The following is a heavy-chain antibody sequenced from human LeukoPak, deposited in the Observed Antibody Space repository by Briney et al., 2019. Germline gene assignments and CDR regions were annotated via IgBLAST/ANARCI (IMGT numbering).Heavy chain of an antibody. CDR2: INHSGSA. Sequence: PSETLSLTCAVSGGPFSGYYWTWIRQPPGKGLEWIGEINHSGSANYNPSLMSRVTISLDTSKNHFSLNLSSVTAADTAVYYCVRLGQFCGGDCYPPSFDYWGQGTLVTVSS. CDR1: GGPFSGYY. J-gene: IGHJ4*02. V-gene: IGHV4-34*01. CDR3: VRLGQFCGGDCYPPSFDY. D-gene: IGHD2-21*02.